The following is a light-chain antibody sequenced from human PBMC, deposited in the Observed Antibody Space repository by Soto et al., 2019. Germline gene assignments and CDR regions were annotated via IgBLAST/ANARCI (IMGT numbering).Light chain of an antibody. Sequence: EIVLTQSPGTLSLSPGERATLSCRASQSVSNNYLAWYQQKPGQAPRLLIYGASNRATGIPDRFSGSGSGADFTLTISRLEPEDFAVYNCHQYARSCRFGKGAKVDLK. CDR2: GAS. CDR1: QSVSNNY. J-gene: IGKJ1*01. CDR3: HQYARSCR. V-gene: IGKV3-20*01.